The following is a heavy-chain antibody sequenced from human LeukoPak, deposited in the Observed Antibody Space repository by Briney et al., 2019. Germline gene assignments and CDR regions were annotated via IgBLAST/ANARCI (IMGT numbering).Heavy chain of an antibody. Sequence: SQTLSLTCTVSGGSISSYYWSWIRQPPGKGLEWIGYIYYSGSTNYNPSLKSRVTISVDTSKNQFSLKLSSVTAADTAVYYCARDTGIQLCFDCWGQGTLVTVSS. V-gene: IGHV4-59*12. CDR3: ARDTGIQLCFDC. CDR1: GGSISSYY. J-gene: IGHJ4*02. D-gene: IGHD5-18*01. CDR2: IYYSGST.